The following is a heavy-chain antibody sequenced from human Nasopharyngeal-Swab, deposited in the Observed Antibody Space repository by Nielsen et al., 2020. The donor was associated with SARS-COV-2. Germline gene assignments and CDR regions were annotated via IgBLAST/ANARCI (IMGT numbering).Heavy chain of an antibody. D-gene: IGHD2-2*01. CDR3: ARYCSTTSCPRGFDY. CDR2: ISWNSGSI. CDR1: GFTFDDYA. J-gene: IGHJ4*02. V-gene: IGHV3-9*01. Sequence: SLKISCAASGFTFDDYAMHWVRQAPGKGLEWVSGISWNSGSIGYADSVKGRFTISRDNAKNSLSLQMNSLRAEDTAVYYCARYCSTTSCPRGFDYWGQGTLVTVSS.